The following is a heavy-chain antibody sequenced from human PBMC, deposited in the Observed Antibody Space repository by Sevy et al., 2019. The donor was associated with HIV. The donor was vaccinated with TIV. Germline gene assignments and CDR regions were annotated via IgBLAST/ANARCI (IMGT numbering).Heavy chain of an antibody. J-gene: IGHJ4*02. CDR2: IYPGDSDT. CDR3: ASSRYSSGYPYYFDY. Sequence: GESLKISCKGSGYSFTSYWIGWVRQMPGKGLEWMGIIYPGDSDTSYSPSFQGQVTISADKSISTAYLQWSSLKASDTAMYYCASSRYSSGYPYYFDYWGQGTLVTVSS. CDR1: GYSFTSYW. D-gene: IGHD3-22*01. V-gene: IGHV5-51*01.